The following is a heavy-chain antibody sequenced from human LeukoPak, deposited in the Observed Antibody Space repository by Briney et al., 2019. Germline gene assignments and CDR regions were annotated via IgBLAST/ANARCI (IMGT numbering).Heavy chain of an antibody. CDR2: INHSGST. CDR3: ARGAVDGYRDY. D-gene: IGHD5-24*01. CDR1: GGSFSGYY. V-gene: IGHV4-34*01. Sequence: ASETLSLTCAVYGGSFSGYYWSWIRQPPGKGLEWIGEINHSGSTNYNPSLKSRVTISVDTSKNQFSLKLSSVTAADTAMYYCARGAVDGYRDYWGQGTLVTVSS. J-gene: IGHJ4*02.